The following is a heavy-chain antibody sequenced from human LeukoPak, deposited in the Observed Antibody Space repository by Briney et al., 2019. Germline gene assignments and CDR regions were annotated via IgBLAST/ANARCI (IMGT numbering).Heavy chain of an antibody. V-gene: IGHV1-2*04. D-gene: IGHD3-16*01. J-gene: IGHJ5*02. CDR3: ARGFGYPTFFDP. CDR1: GYTFTSYY. Sequence: ASVKVSCKASGYTFTSYYMHWVRQAPGRGLEWMGWINPNSGGTNYAQKFQGWVTMTRDTSISTAYMELSRLRSDDTAVYYCARGFGYPTFFDPWGQGTLVTVSS. CDR2: INPNSGGT.